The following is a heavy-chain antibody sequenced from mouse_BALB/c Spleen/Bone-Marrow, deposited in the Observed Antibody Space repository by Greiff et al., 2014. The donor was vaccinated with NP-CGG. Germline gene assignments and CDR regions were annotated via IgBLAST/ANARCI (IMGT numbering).Heavy chain of an antibody. CDR2: INNNGGST. CDR1: GFTFSSYG. J-gene: IGHJ1*01. Sequence: VQLQQSGGGLVQPGGSLKLSCVASGFTFSSYGMHWVRQTPDKRLEWVGTINNNGGSTYYPDIVKGQFIISKDNAKNSLYLHMSSLKSEDTAMYYCAKIYGWYFDVWGAGTTVTVSS. D-gene: IGHD1-1*01. V-gene: IGHV5-6-3*01. CDR3: AKIYGWYFDV.